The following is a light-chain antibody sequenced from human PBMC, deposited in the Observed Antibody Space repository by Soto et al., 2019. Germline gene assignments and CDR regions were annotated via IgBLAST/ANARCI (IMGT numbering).Light chain of an antibody. V-gene: IGKV3-20*01. Sequence: EFVLTQSPGTLSWSPGERATLSCRASQTVRNNYLAWYQQKPGQAPKLLIYDASSRATGIPDRFSGGGSGTAFILTISRLEPEDFAVYYCQQFSSYPLNFGGGTKVEIK. CDR2: DAS. CDR1: QTVRNNY. CDR3: QQFSSYPLN. J-gene: IGKJ4*01.